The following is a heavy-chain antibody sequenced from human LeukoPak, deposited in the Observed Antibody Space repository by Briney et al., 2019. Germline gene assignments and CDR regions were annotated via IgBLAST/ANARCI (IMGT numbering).Heavy chain of an antibody. Sequence: PSETLSLTCTVSGGSISSSSYYWGWIRQPPGKGLGWIGSIYYSGSTYYNPSLKSRVTISVDTSKNQFSLKLSSVTAADTAVYYCARGGDWPFDYWGQGILVTVSS. CDR1: GGSISSSSYY. CDR2: IYYSGST. D-gene: IGHD2-21*02. CDR3: ARGGDWPFDY. V-gene: IGHV4-39*07. J-gene: IGHJ4*02.